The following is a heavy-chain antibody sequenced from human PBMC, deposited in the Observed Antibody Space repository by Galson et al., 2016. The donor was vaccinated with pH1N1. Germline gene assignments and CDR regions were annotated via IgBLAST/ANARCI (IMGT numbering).Heavy chain of an antibody. CDR1: GFTFSNHG. CDR3: ARETPSPSPTVLRYFDWSRGLSAFDM. J-gene: IGHJ3*02. V-gene: IGHV7-4-1*02. D-gene: IGHD3-9*01. Sequence: SVKVSCKASGFTFSNHGINWVRQAPGQGLEWMGWINTKTGNPTYAQGFTGRFVFSLDTSVNTAYLQFNSLKADDTAVYYCARETPSPSPTVLRYFDWSRGLSAFDMWGRGTLVTVSS. CDR2: INTKTGNP.